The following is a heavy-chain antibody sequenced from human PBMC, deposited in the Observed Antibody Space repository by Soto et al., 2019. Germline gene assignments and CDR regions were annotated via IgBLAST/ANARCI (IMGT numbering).Heavy chain of an antibody. CDR3: ARVPRIVVVPAAKRENWFDP. D-gene: IGHD2-2*01. Sequence: GGSLRLSCAASGFTFSSYWMHWVRQAPGKGLVWVSRINGDGSSTSYADSVKGRFTISRDNAKNTLYLQMNSLRAEDTAVYYCARVPRIVVVPAAKRENWFDPWGQGTLVTVSS. CDR2: INGDGSST. CDR1: GFTFSSYW. J-gene: IGHJ5*02. V-gene: IGHV3-74*01.